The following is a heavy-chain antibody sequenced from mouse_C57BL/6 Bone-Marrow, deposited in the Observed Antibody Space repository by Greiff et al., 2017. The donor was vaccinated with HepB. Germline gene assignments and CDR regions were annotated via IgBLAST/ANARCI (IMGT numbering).Heavy chain of an antibody. CDR1: GFTFTDYY. D-gene: IGHD2-2*01. V-gene: IGHV7-3*01. Sequence: EVKLVESGGGLVQPGGSLSLSCAASGFTFTDYYMSWVRQPPGKALEWLGFIRNKANGYTTEYSASVKGRFTISRDNSQIILYLQMNALRAEDSATYYCARSSSMVTTPFAYWGQGTLVTVSA. CDR3: ARSSSMVTTPFAY. CDR2: IRNKANGYTT. J-gene: IGHJ3*01.